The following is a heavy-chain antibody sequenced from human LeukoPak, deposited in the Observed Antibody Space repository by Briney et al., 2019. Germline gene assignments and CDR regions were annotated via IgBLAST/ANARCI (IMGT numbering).Heavy chain of an antibody. CDR1: GFSFSNAW. J-gene: IGHJ6*02. V-gene: IGHV3-21*01. D-gene: IGHD3-3*01. CDR3: ARDLGEYDFWSGYPSPSDYYGMDV. Sequence: GSLRLSCAASGFSFSNAWMNWVRQAPGKGLGWVSSISSSSSYIYYADSVKGRFTISRDNAKNSLYLQMNSLRAEDTAVYYCARDLGEYDFWSGYPSPSDYYGMDVWGQGTTVTVSS. CDR2: ISSSSSYI.